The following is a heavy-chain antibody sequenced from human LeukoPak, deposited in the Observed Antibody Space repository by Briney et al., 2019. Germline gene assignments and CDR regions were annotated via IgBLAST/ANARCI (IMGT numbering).Heavy chain of an antibody. Sequence: PSETLSLTCTVSGGSLSSTSYYWGWIRQPPGKGLEWIGTIYYSGSGSAYYNPSLKGRVTVSVDTSKNQFSLKVSSVTAADTAVYYCTRAKTTVVAPYNWFGPWGQGTLVTVSS. V-gene: IGHV4-39*01. CDR2: IYYSGSGSA. D-gene: IGHD4-23*01. J-gene: IGHJ5*02. CDR1: GGSLSSTSYY. CDR3: TRAKTTVVAPYNWFGP.